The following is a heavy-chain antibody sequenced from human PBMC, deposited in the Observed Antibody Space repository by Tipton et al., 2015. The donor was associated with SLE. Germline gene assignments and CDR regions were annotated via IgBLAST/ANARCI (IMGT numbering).Heavy chain of an antibody. CDR2: IYYSGST. CDR1: GGSFSGYY. D-gene: IGHD6-13*01. Sequence: TLSLTCAVYGGSFSGYYWGWIRQPPGKGLEWIGSIYYSGSTYYNPSLKSRVTISVDTSKSQFSLQLTPVTAADTAVYYCARDAARQLARSFDYWGQGTLVTVSS. CDR3: ARDAARQLARSFDY. J-gene: IGHJ4*02. V-gene: IGHV4-34*01.